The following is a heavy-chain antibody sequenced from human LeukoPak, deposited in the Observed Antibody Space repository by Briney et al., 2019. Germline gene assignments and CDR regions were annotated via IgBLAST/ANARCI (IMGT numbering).Heavy chain of an antibody. CDR1: GFTFSNYA. J-gene: IGHJ4*02. Sequence: GGSLRLSCSASGFTFSNYAMSWVRQAPGKGLEWVSAINDGVGRAFYADAVRGRFTISRDNSQNTLHLQMNSLRAEDTAVYYCAKLVGYYIDFWGQGTLVTVSS. CDR3: AKLVGYYIDF. V-gene: IGHV3-23*01. D-gene: IGHD2-8*02. CDR2: INDGVGRA.